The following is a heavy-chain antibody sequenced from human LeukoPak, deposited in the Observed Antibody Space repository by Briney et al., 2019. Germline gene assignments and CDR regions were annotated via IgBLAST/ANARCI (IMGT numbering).Heavy chain of an antibody. CDR2: IYPDDSET. V-gene: IGHV5-51*01. J-gene: IGHJ5*02. CDR1: GYKFSDYW. D-gene: IGHD5-12*01. CDR3: ARFSASSLAKNLFDP. Sequence: KSGESLKISCTGSGYKFSDYWIGWMRQMPGRGLEWAGIIYPDDSETKYSPSFQGQVTISADKSINTAYLEWSSLQSSDTAIYYCARFSASSLAKNLFDPWGQGTLITVSS.